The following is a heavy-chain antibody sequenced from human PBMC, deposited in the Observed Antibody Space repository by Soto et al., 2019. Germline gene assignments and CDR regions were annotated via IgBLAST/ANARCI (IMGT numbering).Heavy chain of an antibody. CDR3: AKQRTEREV. CDR2: ISGSGGST. D-gene: IGHD1-1*01. V-gene: IGHV3-23*01. Sequence: GGPQRLSCGASGCTCSSYAMSRVRQAPGKGLEWVSAISGSGGSTYYADSVKGRFTISRDNSKNTLYLQMNSLRAEDTAVYYCAKQRTEREVWGQGTTVTGSS. CDR1: GCTCSSYA. J-gene: IGHJ6*02.